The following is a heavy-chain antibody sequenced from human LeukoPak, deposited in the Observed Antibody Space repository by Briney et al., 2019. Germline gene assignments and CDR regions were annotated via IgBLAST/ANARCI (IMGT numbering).Heavy chain of an antibody. V-gene: IGHV3-48*04. J-gene: IGHJ4*02. CDR1: GFTFSSYS. D-gene: IGHD6-19*01. CDR2: ISSGSDTI. CDR3: ARSDAVAAPGH. Sequence: PGGSLRLSCAASGFTFSSYSMNWVRQAPGKGLEWISYISSGSDTIYYADSVRGRFTTSRDNAKNSLYLQMNSLGAADTAVYYCARSDAVAAPGHWGQGTLVTVSS.